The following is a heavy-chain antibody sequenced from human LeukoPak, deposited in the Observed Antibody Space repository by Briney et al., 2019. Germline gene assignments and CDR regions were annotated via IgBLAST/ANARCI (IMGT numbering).Heavy chain of an antibody. CDR2: IYYSGTT. J-gene: IGHJ6*03. Sequence: SETLSLTCTVSGGSISSNNYYWGWIRQPPGKGLEWIGSIYYSGTTYYNPSLKSRVTISVDTSKNQFSLKLSSVTAADTAVYYCARVRDGYDYYYYYYMDVWGKGTTVTVSS. D-gene: IGHD5-24*01. CDR3: ARVRDGYDYYYYYYMDV. CDR1: GGSISSNNYY. V-gene: IGHV4-39*07.